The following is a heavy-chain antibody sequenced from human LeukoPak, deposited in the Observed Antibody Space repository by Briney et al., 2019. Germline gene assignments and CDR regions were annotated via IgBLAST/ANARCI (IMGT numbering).Heavy chain of an antibody. J-gene: IGHJ5*02. Sequence: TGGSLRLSCAGSGFTFSSYSMNWVRQAPGKGLEWVSFISTSSRTIYYADSVKGRFTISRDNAKNSLYLQMNSLRDEDTAAYSCAREINNFFDLWGQGTLVTVSS. CDR3: AREINNFFDL. V-gene: IGHV3-48*02. CDR2: ISTSSRTI. CDR1: GFTFSSYS.